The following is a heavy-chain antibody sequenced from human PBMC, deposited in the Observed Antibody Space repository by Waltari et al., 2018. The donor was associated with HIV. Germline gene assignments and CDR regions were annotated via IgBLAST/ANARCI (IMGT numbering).Heavy chain of an antibody. CDR3: ARLKAGADNAFDL. CDR2: IYPCDSDT. Sequence: EMQLVQSGTEMRRSGESLKISCRASEYSFASYWVGWVGQKTGQGMEWMGIIYPCDSDTMYSPSFQGQVTVSVDKSLDTAYLQWGSLRSSDTAMYYCARLKAGADNAFDLWGRGTMVIVSS. CDR1: EYSFASYW. D-gene: IGHD3-10*01. J-gene: IGHJ3*01. V-gene: IGHV5-51*03.